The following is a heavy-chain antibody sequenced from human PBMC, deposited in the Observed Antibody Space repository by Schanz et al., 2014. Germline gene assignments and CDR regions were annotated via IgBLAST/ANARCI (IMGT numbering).Heavy chain of an antibody. J-gene: IGHJ4*02. CDR1: GFTFRGHA. V-gene: IGHV3-30*04. CDR2: ISHDGSNK. CDR3: VKGGTNTLDS. Sequence: QVQLVESGGGVVQPGTSLRLSCAASGFTFRGHAMHWIRQAPGKGLEWVALISHDGSNKNSADSVKGRFTISRDNSKNTLYLQMNSLRGDDTAIYYCVKGGTNTLDSWGQGTLVTVSS.